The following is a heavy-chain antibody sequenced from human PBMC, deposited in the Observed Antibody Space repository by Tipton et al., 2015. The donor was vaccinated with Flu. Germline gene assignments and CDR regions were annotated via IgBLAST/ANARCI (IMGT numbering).Heavy chain of an antibody. Sequence: LRLSCAASGFTFDDDAMHWIRQAPGKGLEWIGYMYYRGSTDYNPSLKSRVTMSVDTSKNQFSLKLSSVTAADTAVYYCARLAALNWFDPWGQGTLVTVSS. D-gene: IGHD6-13*01. CDR3: ARLAALNWFDP. CDR1: GFTFDDDA. V-gene: IGHV4-59*01. CDR2: MYYRGST. J-gene: IGHJ5*02.